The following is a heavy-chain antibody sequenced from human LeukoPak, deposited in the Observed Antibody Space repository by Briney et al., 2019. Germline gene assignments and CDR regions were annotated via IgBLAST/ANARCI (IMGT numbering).Heavy chain of an antibody. CDR3: VTETWSRDGYFLLDY. CDR2: ISSSGSTI. D-gene: IGHD5-24*01. Sequence: GGSLRLSCAASGFTFSDYYMSWIRQAPGKGLEWVSYISSSGSTIYYADSVKGRFTISRDNAKNSLYLQMNSLRAEDTAVYYCVTETWSRDGYFLLDYWGQGTLVTVSS. J-gene: IGHJ4*02. V-gene: IGHV3-11*01. CDR1: GFTFSDYY.